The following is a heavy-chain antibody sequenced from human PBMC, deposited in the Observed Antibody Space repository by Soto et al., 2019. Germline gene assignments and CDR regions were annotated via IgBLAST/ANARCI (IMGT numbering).Heavy chain of an antibody. CDR3: ARVAGIVGAISNDY. Sequence: QVQLQESGPGLVKPSQTLSLTCTVSGGSISSGDYYWSWIRQPPGKGLEWIVYIYYSGSTYYNPSLKRRVTISVDTSKNQSSLKLSSVTASDTAVYYCARVAGIVGAISNDYWGQGTLVTVSS. V-gene: IGHV4-30-4*01. J-gene: IGHJ4*02. CDR1: GGSISSGDYY. D-gene: IGHD1-26*01. CDR2: IYYSGST.